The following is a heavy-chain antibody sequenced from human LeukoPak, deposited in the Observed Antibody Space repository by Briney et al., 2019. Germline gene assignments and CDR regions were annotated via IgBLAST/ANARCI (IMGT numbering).Heavy chain of an antibody. D-gene: IGHD1-20*01. J-gene: IGHJ5*02. CDR2: IIPIFGTA. CDR1: GGTFSSYA. CDR3: ARGWRITGTTLEWFDP. V-gene: IGHV1-69*13. Sequence: SVKVSCKASGGTFSSYAIRWVRQAPGQGLEWMGGIIPIFGTANYAQKFQGRVTITADESTSTAYMELSSLRSEDTAVYYCARGWRITGTTLEWFDPWGQGTLVTVSS.